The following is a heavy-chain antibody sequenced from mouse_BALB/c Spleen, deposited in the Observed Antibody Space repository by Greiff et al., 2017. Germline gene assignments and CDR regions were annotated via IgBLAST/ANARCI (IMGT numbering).Heavy chain of an antibody. CDR3: ARVGDGPLGNWFAY. Sequence: QVQLQQSAAELARPGASVKMSCKASGYTFTSYTMHWVKQRPGQGLEWIGYINPSSGYTEYNQKFKDKTTLTADKSSSTAYMQLSSLTSEDSAVYYCARVGDGPLGNWFAYWGQGTLVTVSA. CDR1: GYTFTSYT. V-gene: IGHV1-4*02. CDR2: INPSSGYT. D-gene: IGHD2-3*01. J-gene: IGHJ3*01.